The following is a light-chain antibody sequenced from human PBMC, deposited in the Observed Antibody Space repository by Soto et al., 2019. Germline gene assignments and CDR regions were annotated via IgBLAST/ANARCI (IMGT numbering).Light chain of an antibody. CDR3: QQCSSSPPSVT. CDR2: DAS. Sequence: EIVLTQSPATLSMSTGERATLSCRASQSVSNCLAWYQQKPGQAPRLLIYDASNRATGIPARLSGSGSGTDFTLTISRLEPQVFAVYYRQQCSSSPPSVTIGGATKV. J-gene: IGKJ4*01. CDR1: QSVSNC. V-gene: IGKV3-11*01.